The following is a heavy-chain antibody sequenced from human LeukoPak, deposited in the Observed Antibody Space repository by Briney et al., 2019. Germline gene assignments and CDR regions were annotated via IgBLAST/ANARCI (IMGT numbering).Heavy chain of an antibody. CDR2: ISGSSNYI. Sequence: GGSLRLSCAASGFTFSSYNMNWVRQAPGKGLEWVSSISGSSNYIYYADSVKGRFTISRDNAKNSLSLQLNSLRDEDTAVYFCAKVIRGGYGMDVWGQGTTVTVSS. CDR3: AKVIRGGYGMDV. V-gene: IGHV3-21*01. D-gene: IGHD3-10*01. CDR1: GFTFSSYN. J-gene: IGHJ6*02.